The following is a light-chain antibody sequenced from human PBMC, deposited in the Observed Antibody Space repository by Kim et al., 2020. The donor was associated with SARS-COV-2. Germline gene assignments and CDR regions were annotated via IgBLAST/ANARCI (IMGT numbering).Light chain of an antibody. CDR2: GAS. CDR3: QQYGDSPYT. J-gene: IGKJ2*01. CDR1: QSVSNSY. Sequence: LSPGERATLSGRASQSVSNSYVAWYKQRPGQAPRLLIYGASNRATGIPDRFSGGGSGTDFTLTISRLEPEDFAVYHCQQYGDSPYTFGQGTKLEI. V-gene: IGKV3-20*01.